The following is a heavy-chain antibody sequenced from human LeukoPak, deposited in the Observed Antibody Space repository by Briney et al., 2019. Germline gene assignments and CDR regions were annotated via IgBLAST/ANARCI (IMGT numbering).Heavy chain of an antibody. D-gene: IGHD3-10*01. J-gene: IGHJ5*02. Sequence: PGRSLRLSCAASGFTFSSYAMHWVRQAPGKGLEWVAVISYDGSNKYYADSVKGRFTISRDNSKNTLYLQMNSLRAEDTAVYYCASPIPTPIGITMVRGVIITSWGQGTLVTVSS. CDR1: GFTFSSYA. CDR2: ISYDGSNK. V-gene: IGHV3-30-3*01. CDR3: ASPIPTPIGITMVRGVIITS.